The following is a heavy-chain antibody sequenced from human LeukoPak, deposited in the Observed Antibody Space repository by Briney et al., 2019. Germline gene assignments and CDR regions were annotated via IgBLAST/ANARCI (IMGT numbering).Heavy chain of an antibody. J-gene: IGHJ4*02. Sequence: GGSLRLSCAASGFTFSSYGMHWVRQAPGKGLEWVAVISYDGSNKYYADSVKGRFTISRDNSKNTLYLQMNSLRAEDTAVYYCAKDAQLLWFGEFNYFDYWGQGTLVTVSS. CDR3: AKDAQLLWFGEFNYFDY. V-gene: IGHV3-30*18. D-gene: IGHD3-10*01. CDR2: ISYDGSNK. CDR1: GFTFSSYG.